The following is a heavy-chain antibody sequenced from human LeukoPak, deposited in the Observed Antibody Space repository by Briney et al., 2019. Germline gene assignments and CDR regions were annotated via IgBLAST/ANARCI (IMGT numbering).Heavy chain of an antibody. Sequence: LTRYCAAGGFSIISYGMLRLRPAPGNGLEGGGVISDDGRRKDYADSVKGRFTISRDNSKDTLYLQMNSLRAEDTAVYYCAKRPSDYGDYVSYFDYWGQGTLVTVSS. CDR2: ISDDGRRK. D-gene: IGHD4-17*01. J-gene: IGHJ4*02. CDR3: AKRPSDYGDYVSYFDY. V-gene: IGHV3-30*18. CDR1: GFSIISYG.